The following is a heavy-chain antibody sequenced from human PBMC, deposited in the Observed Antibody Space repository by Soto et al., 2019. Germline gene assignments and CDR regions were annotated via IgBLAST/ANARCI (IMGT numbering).Heavy chain of an antibody. J-gene: IGHJ4*02. CDR2: IYYSGST. V-gene: IGHV4-59*08. D-gene: IGHD3-3*01. Sequence: QVQLQESGPGLVKPSETLSLTCSVSGGSIGSYYWSWIRQPPGKGLEWIGYIYYSGSTKYNPSLKSRVTISVDPSKNQFSLKLSSVTAADTAVYYCARGGWRQIDYWGQGTLVTVSS. CDR1: GGSIGSYY. CDR3: ARGGWRQIDY.